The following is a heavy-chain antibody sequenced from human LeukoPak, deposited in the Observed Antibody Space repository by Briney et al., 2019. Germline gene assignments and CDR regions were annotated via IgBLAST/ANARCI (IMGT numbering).Heavy chain of an antibody. D-gene: IGHD2-2*01. J-gene: IGHJ4*02. CDR2: INHSGST. CDR1: GGSFSGYY. V-gene: IGHV4-34*01. Sequence: SETLSHTCAVYGGSFSGYYWSWIRQPPGKGLEWIGEINHSGSTNYNPSLKSRVTISVDTSKNQFSLKLSSVTAADTAVYYCARGPLTSSTSLYYFDYWGQGTLVTVSS. CDR3: ARGPLTSSTSLYYFDY.